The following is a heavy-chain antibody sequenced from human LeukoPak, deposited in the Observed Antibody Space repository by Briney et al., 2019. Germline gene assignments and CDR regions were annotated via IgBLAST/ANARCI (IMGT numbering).Heavy chain of an antibody. D-gene: IGHD1-20*01. Sequence: SETLSLXCTVSAGSDSSGTYSRNWIRQPAEKGPERLGRIYTSGGTNYNPSLKSRVTISVDTSKNQFSLKLTSVTAADTAVYYCASQTLTDDAFDIWGQGTMVTVSS. CDR1: AGSDSSGTYS. CDR3: ASQTLTDDAFDI. J-gene: IGHJ3*02. CDR2: IYTSGGT. V-gene: IGHV4-61*02.